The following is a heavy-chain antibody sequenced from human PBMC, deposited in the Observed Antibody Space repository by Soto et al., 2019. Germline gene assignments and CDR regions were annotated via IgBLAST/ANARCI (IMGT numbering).Heavy chain of an antibody. D-gene: IGHD1-26*01. CDR3: ARHIYSGRRPRDAFAI. CDR2: IYPGDSDT. Sequence: MPGKGLEWMGIIYPGDSDTRYSPSFQGQVTISAAKSISTAYLQWSSLKASDTAMYYCARHIYSGRRPRDAFAIRGHGTMVTVSS. J-gene: IGHJ3*02. V-gene: IGHV5-51*01.